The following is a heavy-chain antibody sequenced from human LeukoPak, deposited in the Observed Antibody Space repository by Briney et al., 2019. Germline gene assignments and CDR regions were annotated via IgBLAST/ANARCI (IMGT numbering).Heavy chain of an antibody. CDR1: GFTFSSYW. D-gene: IGHD3-10*01. CDR3: AKDYTGSYYGSGSY. Sequence: GGSLRLSCAASGFTFSSYWMSWVRQAPGKGLEWVANIKQDGSEKYYVDSVKGRFTISRDNAKNSLYLQMNSLRAEDTAVYYCAKDYTGSYYGSGSYWGQGTLVTVSS. J-gene: IGHJ4*02. CDR2: IKQDGSEK. V-gene: IGHV3-7*01.